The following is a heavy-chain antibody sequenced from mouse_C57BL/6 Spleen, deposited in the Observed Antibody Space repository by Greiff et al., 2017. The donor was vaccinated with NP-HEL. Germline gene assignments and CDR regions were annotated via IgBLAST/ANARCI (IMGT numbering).Heavy chain of an antibody. V-gene: IGHV6-6*01. CDR2: IRNKANNHAT. CDR1: GFTFSDAW. Sequence: EVKLMESGGGLVQPGGSMKLSCAASGFTFSDAWMDWVRQSPEQGLEWVAEIRNKANNHATYYAESVKGRFTISRDDSKSSVYLQMSSLRAEDTGIYYCTRGIQRGFFDYWGQGTTLTVSS. J-gene: IGHJ2*01. CDR3: TRGIQRGFFDY.